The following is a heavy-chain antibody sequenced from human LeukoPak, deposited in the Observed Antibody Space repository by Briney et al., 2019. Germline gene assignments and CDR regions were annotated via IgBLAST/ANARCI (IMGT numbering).Heavy chain of an antibody. D-gene: IGHD2-15*01. J-gene: IGHJ4*02. CDR3: AKQRIVVVVAAYYFDY. V-gene: IGHV3-23*01. CDR1: GFTFSSYA. Sequence: GGSLRLSCAASGFTFSSYAMSWVRQAPGEGLEWVSAISGSGGSTYYADSVKGRFTISRDNSKNTLYLQMNSLRAEDTAVYYCAKQRIVVVVAAYYFDYWGQGTLVTVSS. CDR2: ISGSGGST.